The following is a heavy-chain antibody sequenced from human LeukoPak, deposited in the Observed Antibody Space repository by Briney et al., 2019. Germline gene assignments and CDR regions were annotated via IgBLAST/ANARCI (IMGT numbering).Heavy chain of an antibody. J-gene: IGHJ4*02. CDR2: ISRESAYI. Sequence: PGGSLRLSCAASGFTFNTYNLNWVRQAPGKGLEWVAYISRESAYINYGASVKGRFTIYRDNSRKSVDLQMNSLRVDDTAVYFCVKDLGGRWLQDDSWGQGTLVTVST. CDR3: VKDLGGRWLQDDS. CDR1: GFTFNTYN. D-gene: IGHD5-24*01. V-gene: IGHV3-21*01.